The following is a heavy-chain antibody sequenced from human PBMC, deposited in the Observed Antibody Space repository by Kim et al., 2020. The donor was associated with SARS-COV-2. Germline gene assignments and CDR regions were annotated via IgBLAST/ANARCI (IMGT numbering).Heavy chain of an antibody. V-gene: IGHV4-59*01. J-gene: IGHJ4*02. CDR3: ARVNVVRFLKWLPHAGPFDY. CDR1: GGSISSYY. D-gene: IGHD3-3*01. Sequence: SETLSLTCTVSGGSISSYYWSWIRQPPGKGLEWIGYIYYSGSTNYNPSLKSRVTISVDTSKNQFSLKLSSVTAADTAVYYCARVNVVRFLKWLPHAGPFDYWGQGTLVTVSA. CDR2: IYYSGST.